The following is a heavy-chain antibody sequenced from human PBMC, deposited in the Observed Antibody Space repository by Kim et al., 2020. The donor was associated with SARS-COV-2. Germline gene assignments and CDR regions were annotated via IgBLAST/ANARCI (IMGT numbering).Heavy chain of an antibody. CDR1: GFTFADYP. Sequence: GGSLRLSCRGSGFTFADYPLTWVRQAPGKGLEWVALIKRRPYHVTPEYAASVEGRFTISRDDSKSTAYLEMNSLKTDDTAVYFCTRGRVTQWSYFDSWGQGSHVTVSS. CDR3: TRGRVTQWSYFDS. J-gene: IGHJ4*02. V-gene: IGHV3-49*04. CDR2: IKRRPYHVTP. D-gene: IGHD2-21*02.